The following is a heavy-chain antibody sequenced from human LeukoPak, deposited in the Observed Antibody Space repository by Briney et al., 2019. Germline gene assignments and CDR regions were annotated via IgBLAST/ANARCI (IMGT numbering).Heavy chain of an antibody. V-gene: IGHV3-7*03. Sequence: PGGSLRLSCAASGFTFSSYWMSWVRQAPGKGLEWVANIKQDGSEKYYVDSVNGRFTISRDNEKNSLYLQMNGLRAEATAVYYCERAVAGPFHLDSWGQGTLVTVSS. J-gene: IGHJ4*02. D-gene: IGHD6-19*01. CDR2: IKQDGSEK. CDR1: GFTFSSYW. CDR3: ERAVAGPFHLDS.